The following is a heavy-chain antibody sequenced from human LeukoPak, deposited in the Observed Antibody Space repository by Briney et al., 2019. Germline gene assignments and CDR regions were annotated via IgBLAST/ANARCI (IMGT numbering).Heavy chain of an antibody. V-gene: IGHV3-7*01. Sequence: GGSLRLSCAASGFTFSSHWMSWVRQAPGKGLEWVANIKVDGSEKYYVDSVKGRFTISRDNAKNSLYLQMNSLRAEDTAVYYRARDWSGVAAGIDCWGQGTLVTVSS. CDR2: IKVDGSEK. J-gene: IGHJ4*02. CDR3: ARDWSGVAAGIDC. D-gene: IGHD6-13*01. CDR1: GFTFSSHW.